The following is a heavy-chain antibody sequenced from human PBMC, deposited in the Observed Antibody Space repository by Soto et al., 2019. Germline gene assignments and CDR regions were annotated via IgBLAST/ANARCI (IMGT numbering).Heavy chain of an antibody. CDR2: ISWHSGNL. CDR1: GFTFENYA. V-gene: IGHV3-9*01. Sequence: EVQLVESGGGLVQPGRSLRLSCAASGFTFENYAMHWVRQAPGKGLEWVSGISWHSGNLGYADSVRGRFTISRDNAKNSLYLQMNSLRPEDTGLYYCAKDKVYSNYEHYFDYWGQGTLVIVSS. CDR3: AKDKVYSNYEHYFDY. J-gene: IGHJ4*02. D-gene: IGHD4-4*01.